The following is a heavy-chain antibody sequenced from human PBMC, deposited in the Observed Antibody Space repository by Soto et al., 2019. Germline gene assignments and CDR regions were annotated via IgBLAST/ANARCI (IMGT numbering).Heavy chain of an antibody. Sequence: EVQLMESGGGVVQPGGSLRLSCAASGFTFSSETMFWVRQAPGKGLEHITAISKNGDSTFYADSVKGRFSIPRDNSKNTLYLQMGSLRAEDMAVYYCATREGFAYWGQGTLVTVSS. CDR2: ISKNGDST. CDR3: ATREGFAY. J-gene: IGHJ4*02. V-gene: IGHV3-64*07. CDR1: GFTFSSET.